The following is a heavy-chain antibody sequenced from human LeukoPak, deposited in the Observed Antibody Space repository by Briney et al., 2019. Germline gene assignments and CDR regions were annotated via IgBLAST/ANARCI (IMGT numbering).Heavy chain of an antibody. CDR1: GYTFTSYY. CDR2: INPSGGST. CDR3: ARDLYGSGSYFVY. D-gene: IGHD3-10*01. V-gene: IGHV1-46*01. J-gene: IGHJ4*02. Sequence: ASVKVSCKASGYTFTSYYMHWVRQAPGQGLEWMGIINPSGGSTSYAQKFQGRVTMTTDTSTSTAYMELRSLRSDDTAVYYCARDLYGSGSYFVYWGQGTLVTVSS.